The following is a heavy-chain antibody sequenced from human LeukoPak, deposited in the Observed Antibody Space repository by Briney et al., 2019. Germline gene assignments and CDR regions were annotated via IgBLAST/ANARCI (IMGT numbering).Heavy chain of an antibody. CDR3: AKGSGYSYGLFDY. Sequence: GRSLRLSCAASGFTFDDYAMHWVRQAPGKGLEWVSGISWNSGSIGYAGSVKGRLTISRDNAKNSLYLQMNSLRAEDTALYYCAKGSGYSYGLFDYWGQGILVTVSS. CDR2: ISWNSGSI. J-gene: IGHJ4*02. CDR1: GFTFDDYA. V-gene: IGHV3-9*01. D-gene: IGHD5-18*01.